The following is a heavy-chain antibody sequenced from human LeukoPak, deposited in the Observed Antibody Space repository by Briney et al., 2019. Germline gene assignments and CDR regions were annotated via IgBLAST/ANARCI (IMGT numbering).Heavy chain of an antibody. D-gene: IGHD6-13*01. CDR1: GGSISSSSYY. CDR3: ARRGILGLYY. V-gene: IGHV4-39*07. CDR2: IYYSGST. Sequence: PSETLSLTCTVSGGSISSSSYYWGWIRQPPGKGLEWIGSIYYSGSTYYNPSLKSRVTISVDTSKNQFSLKLSSATAADTAVYYCARRGILGLYYWGQGTLVTVPS. J-gene: IGHJ4*02.